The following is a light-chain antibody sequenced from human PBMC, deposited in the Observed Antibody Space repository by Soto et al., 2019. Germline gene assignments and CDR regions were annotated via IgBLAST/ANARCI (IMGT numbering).Light chain of an antibody. Sequence: EVVLTQSTGALSLSPGEGVTLSCRASQNIRGNELAWYRQKRGQAPRLLMYGGSTRADGIPDRFSGRGTGTNFTLTISRLEPEDSAVYYCQDYGTSHPWTFGQGTKLEIK. V-gene: IGKV3-20*01. CDR1: QNIRGNE. J-gene: IGKJ1*01. CDR2: GGS. CDR3: QDYGTSHPWT.